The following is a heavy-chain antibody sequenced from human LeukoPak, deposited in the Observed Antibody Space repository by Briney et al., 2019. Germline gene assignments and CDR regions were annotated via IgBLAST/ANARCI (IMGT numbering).Heavy chain of an antibody. V-gene: IGHV1-69*05. CDR3: AGTYCSSTSCFNWFDP. Sequence: SVKVSCKASGGTFSSYAISWVRQAPGQGLEWMGGNIPIFGTANYAQKFQGRVTITTDESTSTAYMELSSLRSEDTAVYYCAGTYCSSTSCFNWFDPWGQGTLVTVSS. CDR1: GGTFSSYA. CDR2: NIPIFGTA. D-gene: IGHD2-2*01. J-gene: IGHJ5*02.